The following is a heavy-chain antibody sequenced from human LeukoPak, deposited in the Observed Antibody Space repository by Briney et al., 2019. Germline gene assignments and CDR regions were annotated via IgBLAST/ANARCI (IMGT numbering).Heavy chain of an antibody. CDR3: AKDPRRYSRTGGYFDY. V-gene: IGHV3-48*03. D-gene: IGHD6-13*01. J-gene: IGHJ4*02. CDR2: ISTTGNTI. CDR1: GFTFSTFE. Sequence: GGSLRLSCTASGFTFSTFEINWVRQAPGKGLQWLAYISTTGNTIYYADSVKGRFTISRDNAKNTLYLQMNSLRPEDTAVYYCAKDPRRYSRTGGYFDYWGQGTLVTVSS.